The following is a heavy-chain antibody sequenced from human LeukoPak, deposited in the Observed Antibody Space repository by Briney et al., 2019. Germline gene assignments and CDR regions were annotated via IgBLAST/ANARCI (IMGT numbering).Heavy chain of an antibody. CDR3: ARDGGWYYFDY. Sequence: PGGSLRLSCAASGLTVSSNYMNWVRQAPGKGLEWVSVIYSGGSTFYADFVKGRFTISRDNSKNTLYLQMNSLRAEDTAVYYCARDGGWYYFDYWGQGTLVTVSS. CDR1: GLTVSSNY. CDR2: IYSGGST. J-gene: IGHJ4*02. D-gene: IGHD6-19*01. V-gene: IGHV3-66*01.